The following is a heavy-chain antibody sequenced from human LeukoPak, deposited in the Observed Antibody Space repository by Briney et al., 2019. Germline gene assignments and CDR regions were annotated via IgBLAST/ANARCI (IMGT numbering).Heavy chain of an antibody. V-gene: IGHV1-18*01. CDR1: GYTLTSHG. D-gene: IGHD6-19*01. CDR2: ISAYNGNT. J-gene: IGHJ4*02. CDR3: ARALTSIAVAGTNDY. Sequence: ASVKVSCKASGYTLTSHGISWVRQAPGQGLEWMGCISAYNGNTNYAQKLQGRVTMTTDTSTSTAYMELRSLRSVDTAVYYCARALTSIAVAGTNDYWGQGTLVTISS.